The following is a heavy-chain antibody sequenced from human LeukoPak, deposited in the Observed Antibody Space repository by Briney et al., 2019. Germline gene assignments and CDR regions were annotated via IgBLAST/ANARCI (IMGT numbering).Heavy chain of an antibody. V-gene: IGHV4-4*07. Sequence: SETLSLTCTVSGGSISSYYWSWIRQPAGKGLEWIGRIYASGSANYNPSLKSRVTMSVDTSKNQFSLKLSSVTAADTAVYYCARGGDGYNYFDYWGQGTLVTVPS. D-gene: IGHD5-24*01. CDR3: ARGGDGYNYFDY. CDR2: IYASGSA. CDR1: GGSISSYY. J-gene: IGHJ4*02.